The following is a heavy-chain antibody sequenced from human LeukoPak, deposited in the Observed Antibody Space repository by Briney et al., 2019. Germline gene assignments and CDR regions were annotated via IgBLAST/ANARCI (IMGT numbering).Heavy chain of an antibody. CDR2: MHQIGTT. V-gene: IGHV4-38-2*02. D-gene: IGHD6-19*01. CDR3: ARDDMAVADAGYRWFDP. CDR1: GYSIRNRFY. J-gene: IGHJ5*02. Sequence: SETLSLTCTVSGYSIRNRFYWGWIRQPPGNGLEFLGTMHQIGTTHSNPSVESRLTMSVDTSNNHFSLKVNYVTAADTAVYYCARDDMAVADAGYRWFDPWGQGILVTVSS.